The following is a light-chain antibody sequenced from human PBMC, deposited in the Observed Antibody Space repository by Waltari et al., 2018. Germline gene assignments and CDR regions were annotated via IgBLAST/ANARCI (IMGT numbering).Light chain of an antibody. V-gene: IGKV3-20*01. CDR2: GAS. CDR3: QQYGSSQFT. J-gene: IGKJ3*01. CDR1: QSVSSSY. Sequence: EIVLTQSPGTLSLSPGERATLSCRASQSVSSSYLAWYQQKPGQAPRLLIYGASSRATGIPDRFSGSGSGTDFTVTISRLGPEDFAVYYCQQYGSSQFTFGPGTKVDIK.